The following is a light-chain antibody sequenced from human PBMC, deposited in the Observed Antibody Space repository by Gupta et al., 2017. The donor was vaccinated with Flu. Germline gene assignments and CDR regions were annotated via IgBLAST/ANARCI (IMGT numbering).Light chain of an antibody. Sequence: TVTITCGLSSGSVSTSYYHSWYQQTPGQATRTLIYSTNTRSSGVPDRFSGSSLGNKAALTITGAQADDESDYYCVLDMGSGIWVFGGGTKLTVL. CDR1: SGSVSTSYY. CDR3: VLDMGSGIWV. J-gene: IGLJ3*02. V-gene: IGLV8-61*01. CDR2: STN.